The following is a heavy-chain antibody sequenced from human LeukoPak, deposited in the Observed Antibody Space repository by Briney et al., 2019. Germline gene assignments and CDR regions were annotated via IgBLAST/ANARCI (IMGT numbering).Heavy chain of an antibody. D-gene: IGHD5-18*01. J-gene: IGHJ6*03. V-gene: IGHV3-20*04. CDR2: INCNGGST. CDR1: GLTVRNNY. Sequence: GGSLRLSCAASGLTVRNNYMSWVRQAPGKGLEWVSGINCNGGSTGYADSVKGRFTISRDNAKNSLYLQMNSLRAEDTALYYCARVQLWSFLGYYYMDVWGKGTTVTVSS. CDR3: ARVQLWSFLGYYYMDV.